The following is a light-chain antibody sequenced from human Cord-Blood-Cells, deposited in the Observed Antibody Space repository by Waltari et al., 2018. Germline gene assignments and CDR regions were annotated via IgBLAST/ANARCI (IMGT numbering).Light chain of an antibody. CDR3: QQYNSYSPLT. CDR1: QSISSW. J-gene: IGKJ4*01. Sequence: DIQMTQSPSTLSASVGDRVTITCRASQSISSWLAWYQQKPGKAPKLLIYKASSLESGVPSRFSGSGSGTEFTLTISRLHPDYCATYYCQQYNSYSPLTFGGGTKVEIK. CDR2: KAS. V-gene: IGKV1-5*03.